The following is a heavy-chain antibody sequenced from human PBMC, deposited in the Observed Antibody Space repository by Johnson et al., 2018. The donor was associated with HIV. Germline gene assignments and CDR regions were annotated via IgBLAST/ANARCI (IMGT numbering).Heavy chain of an antibody. CDR3: ARVPGSRAGDAFDV. D-gene: IGHD1-1*01. Sequence: QVQLVESGGGLVKPGGSLRLSCAASGFTFSDYYMSWIRQAPGKGLEWVSYISSSGSTIYYADSVKGRFTISRDNSKNTLYLHMKSLRVEDTALYYCARVPGSRAGDAFDVWGTGTMVTVSS. V-gene: IGHV3-11*04. CDR1: GFTFSDYY. J-gene: IGHJ3*01. CDR2: ISSSGSTI.